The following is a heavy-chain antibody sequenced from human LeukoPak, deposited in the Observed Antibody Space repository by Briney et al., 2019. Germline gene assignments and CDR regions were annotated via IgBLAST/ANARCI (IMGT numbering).Heavy chain of an antibody. Sequence: GGSLRLSCAASGFTFSSYGMHWVRQAPGEGLEWVAVISYDGSNKYYADSVKGRFTISRDNSKNTLYLQMNSLRAEDTAVYYCAKVVAAGGSWSDPWGQGTLVTVSS. V-gene: IGHV3-30*18. D-gene: IGHD2-15*01. J-gene: IGHJ5*02. CDR2: ISYDGSNK. CDR1: GFTFSSYG. CDR3: AKVVAAGGSWSDP.